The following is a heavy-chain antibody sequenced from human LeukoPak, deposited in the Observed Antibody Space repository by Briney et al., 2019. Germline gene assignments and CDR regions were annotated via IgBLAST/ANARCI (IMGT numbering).Heavy chain of an antibody. D-gene: IGHD3-3*01. CDR3: ARDSAPRVTIFGVVPFDY. CDR2: ISSNGGST. V-gene: IGHV3-64*01. J-gene: IGHJ4*02. CDR1: GFIFSSYA. Sequence: GGSLRLSCAASGFIFSSYAMHWVRQAPGKGLEYVSAISSNGGSTYYANSVKGRFTISRDNSKNTLYLQMGSLRAEDMAVYYCARDSAPRVTIFGVVPFDYWGQGTLVTVSS.